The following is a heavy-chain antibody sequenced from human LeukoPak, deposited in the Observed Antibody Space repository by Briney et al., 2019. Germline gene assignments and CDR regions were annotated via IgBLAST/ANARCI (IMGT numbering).Heavy chain of an antibody. D-gene: IGHD1-1*01. Sequence: ASEKVSCKASGYTFTSYGISWVRQAPGHGLEWMGWTSAHNDDTNYAETLQGRLTMTTDISTSTAYMELTSLRSDDMAVYYCARDWDSRNDYFDPWGQGTLVIVSS. J-gene: IGHJ4*02. V-gene: IGHV1-18*03. CDR1: GYTFTSYG. CDR2: TSAHNDDT. CDR3: ARDWDSRNDYFDP.